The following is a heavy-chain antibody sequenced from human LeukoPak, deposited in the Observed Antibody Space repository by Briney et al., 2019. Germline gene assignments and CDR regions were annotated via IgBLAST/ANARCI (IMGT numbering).Heavy chain of an antibody. V-gene: IGHV3-21*01. Sequence: GGSLRLSCAASGFTFSSYNMNWVRQAPGKGLEWVASISSNTSNRYYADSVKGRFTISRDNSKNTLYLQMNSLRAEDTAVYYCERGGDSGGYRYFELWGRGPLVTVSS. J-gene: IGHJ2*01. D-gene: IGHD6-25*01. CDR3: ERGGDSGGYRYFEL. CDR1: GFTFSSYN. CDR2: ISSNTSNR.